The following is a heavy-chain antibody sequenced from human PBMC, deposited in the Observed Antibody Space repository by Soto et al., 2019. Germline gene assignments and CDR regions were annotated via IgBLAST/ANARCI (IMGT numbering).Heavy chain of an antibody. CDR2: MNPNSGNT. J-gene: IGHJ3*01. CDR1: GYTFTSYD. Sequence: GASVKVSCKASGYTFTSYDINWVRQATGQGLEWMGWMNPNSGNTGYAQKFQGRVTMTRNTSISTAYMELSSLRSEDTAVYYCAGAWGVFFFFFWGFCPPRGLFYFWGQGTLDPVS. CDR3: AGAWGVFFFFFWGFCPPRGLFYF. D-gene: IGHD3-16*01. V-gene: IGHV1-8*01.